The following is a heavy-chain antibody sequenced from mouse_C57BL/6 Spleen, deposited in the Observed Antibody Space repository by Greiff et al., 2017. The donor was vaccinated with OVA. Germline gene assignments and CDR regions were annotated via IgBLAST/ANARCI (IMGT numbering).Heavy chain of an antibody. CDR3: TPFYGYDEDYYAMDY. V-gene: IGHV6-3*01. D-gene: IGHD2-9*01. CDR1: GFTFSNYW. J-gene: IGHJ4*01. CDR2: IRLKSDNYAT. Sequence: EVKLVESGGGLVQPGGSMKLSCVASGFTFSNYWMNWVRQSPEKGLEWVAQIRLKSDNYATHYAVSVKGRFTISRDASKSRVYLQMNNLRAEDTGIYDCTPFYGYDEDYYAMDYWGQGTSVTVSS.